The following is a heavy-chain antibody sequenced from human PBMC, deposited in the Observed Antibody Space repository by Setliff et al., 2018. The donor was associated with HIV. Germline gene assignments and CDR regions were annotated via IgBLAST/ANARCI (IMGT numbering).Heavy chain of an antibody. V-gene: IGHV7-4-1*02. D-gene: IGHD2-15*01. CDR1: GYTFSNFG. Sequence: ASVKVSCKSSGYTFSNFGVSWVRQAPGQGLEWMGWINTVTGNPTYAQGFTGRFVFSLDTSVSTAYLQISSLKAEDSAVYYCARRMEMTPIGYWGQGTLVTVSS. CDR3: ARRMEMTPIGY. CDR2: INTVTGNP. J-gene: IGHJ4*02.